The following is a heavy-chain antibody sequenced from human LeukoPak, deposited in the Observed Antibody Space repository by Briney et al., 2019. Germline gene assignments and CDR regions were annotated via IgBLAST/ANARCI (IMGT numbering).Heavy chain of an antibody. V-gene: IGHV1-8*01. D-gene: IGHD3-10*01. CDR2: MNPNSGNT. J-gene: IGHJ4*02. Sequence: APVKVSCKASGYTFTSYDINWVRQATGQGLEWMGWMNPNSGNTGYAQKFQGRVTMTRNTSISTAYMELSSLRSEDTAVYYCARSRPYGSGSYYRGVDYWGQGTLVTVSS. CDR1: GYTFTSYD. CDR3: ARSRPYGSGSYYRGVDY.